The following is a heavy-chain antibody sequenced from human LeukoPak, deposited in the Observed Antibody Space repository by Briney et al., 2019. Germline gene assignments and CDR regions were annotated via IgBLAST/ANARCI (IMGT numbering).Heavy chain of an antibody. V-gene: IGHV4-59*12. Sequence: SETLSLTCTVSGGSISTYYWSCIRQPPGKGLEWIGYIYHSGSTYYNPSLKSRVTIPVDRSKHQFSLKLSSVTAADTAVYYCASMVDNYDIPRYFDYWGQGTLVTVSS. CDR2: IYHSGST. CDR3: ASMVDNYDIPRYFDY. D-gene: IGHD3-9*01. CDR1: GGSISTYY. J-gene: IGHJ4*02.